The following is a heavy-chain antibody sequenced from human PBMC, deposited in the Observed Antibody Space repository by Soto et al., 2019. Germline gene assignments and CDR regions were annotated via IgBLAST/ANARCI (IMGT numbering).Heavy chain of an antibody. CDR1: GASISSSGYY. CDR2: VYYSGSI. CDR3: ARARGYSNAAYYYNGMDV. J-gene: IGHJ6*02. V-gene: IGHV4-31*03. D-gene: IGHD5-18*01. Sequence: SETLSLTCTVSGASISSSGYYWSWIRQHPGKGLEWIGYVYYSGSIYSNPSLKSRVTISMDRSKNQFSLKLTSVTAADTAVYYCARARGYSNAAYYYNGMDVWGQGTTVTVSS.